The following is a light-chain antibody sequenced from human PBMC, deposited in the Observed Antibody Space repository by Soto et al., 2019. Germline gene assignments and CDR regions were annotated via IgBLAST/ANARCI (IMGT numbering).Light chain of an antibody. Sequence: QSVLTQPASVSGSPGQSITISSPRTSSDVGSYNLVSWYQQHPGKAPKLMIYEVSKRPPGVSNRFSGSKSGNTASLTISGLQAEDEADYYCCSYAGSSTYVFGTGTKVTVL. V-gene: IGLV2-23*02. CDR3: CSYAGSSTYV. CDR1: SSDVGSYNL. CDR2: EVS. J-gene: IGLJ1*01.